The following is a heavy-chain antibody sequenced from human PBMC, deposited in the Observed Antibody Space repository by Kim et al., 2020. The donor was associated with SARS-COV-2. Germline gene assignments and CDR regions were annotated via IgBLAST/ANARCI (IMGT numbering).Heavy chain of an antibody. Sequence: ASVKVSCKASGYTFTSYGISWVRQAPGQGLEWMGWISAYNGNTNYAQKLQGRVTMTTDTSTSTAYMELRSLRSDDTAVYYCARVTYYDYVWGSYREKRNYYYYGMDVWGQGTTVTVSS. CDR1: GYTFTSYG. D-gene: IGHD3-16*02. J-gene: IGHJ6*02. V-gene: IGHV1-18*01. CDR2: ISAYNGNT. CDR3: ARVTYYDYVWGSYREKRNYYYYGMDV.